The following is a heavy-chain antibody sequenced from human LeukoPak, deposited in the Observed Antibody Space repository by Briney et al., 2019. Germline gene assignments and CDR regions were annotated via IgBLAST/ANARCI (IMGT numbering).Heavy chain of an antibody. CDR3: ASLAATNPSDY. CDR1: GVSFSGYY. V-gene: IGHV4-34*01. D-gene: IGHD1-1*01. J-gene: IGHJ4*02. CDR2: INHSGST. Sequence: SETLSLTCAVYGVSFSGYYWSWIRQPPGKGLEWIGEINHSGSTNYNPSLKSRVTISVDTSKNQFSLKLSSVTAADTAVYYCASLAATNPSDYWGQGTLVTVSS.